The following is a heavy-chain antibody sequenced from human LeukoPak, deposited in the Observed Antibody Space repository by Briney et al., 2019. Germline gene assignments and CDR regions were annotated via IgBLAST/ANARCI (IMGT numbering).Heavy chain of an antibody. V-gene: IGHV3-48*01. CDR2: ISSSSSTI. CDR3: AREKLELLFGGFVYYMDV. CDR1: GFTFSSYS. Sequence: PGGTLRLSCAASGFTFSSYSMNWVRQAPGKGLEWVSYISSSSSTIYYADSVKGRFTISRDNAKNSLYLQMNSLRAEDTAVYYCAREKLELLFGGFVYYMDVWGKGTTVTVSS. J-gene: IGHJ6*03. D-gene: IGHD1-7*01.